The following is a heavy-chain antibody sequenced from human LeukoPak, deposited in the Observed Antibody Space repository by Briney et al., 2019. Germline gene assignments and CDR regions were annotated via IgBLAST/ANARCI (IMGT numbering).Heavy chain of an antibody. CDR3: ARDYSSGWFWKGAN. V-gene: IGHV3-21*06. D-gene: IGHD6-19*01. J-gene: IGHJ4*02. Sequence: GGSLRLSCTGSGFTFRSYSLTWVRQAPGKGLEWVSSIDGDGTLKYYADSLKGRFTITRDNANSSVYLQMNSLTADDSGLYFCARDYSSGWFWKGANWGQGSRVLVSS. CDR2: IDGDGTLK. CDR1: GFTFRSYS.